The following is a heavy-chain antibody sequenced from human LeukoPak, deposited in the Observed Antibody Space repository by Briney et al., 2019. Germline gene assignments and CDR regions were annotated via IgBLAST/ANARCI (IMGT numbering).Heavy chain of an antibody. V-gene: IGHV3-23*01. D-gene: IGHD2-2*01. Sequence: GGSLRLSCAASGFTFSSYWMHWVRQAPGKGLEWVSGISGSGGSTYYADSVKDRFTISRDNSKNTLYLEMNSLRAEDTAVYYCANSEDIVVVPDANFDYWGQGTLVTVSS. CDR2: ISGSGGST. CDR1: GFTFSSYW. CDR3: ANSEDIVVVPDANFDY. J-gene: IGHJ4*02.